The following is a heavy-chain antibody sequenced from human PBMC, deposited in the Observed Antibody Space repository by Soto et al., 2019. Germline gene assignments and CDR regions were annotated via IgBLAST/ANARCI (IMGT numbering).Heavy chain of an antibody. Sequence: SETLSLTCTVSSGSISSNYWSWIRQPPGKGLEWIGYIYYGGSTHSNPSLKSRVIISLDTSKNQFSLKLSSVTAADTAVYYCARVRSLFYGDYWLGMDVWGQGTTVTVSS. CDR3: ARVRSLFYGDYWLGMDV. J-gene: IGHJ6*02. V-gene: IGHV4-59*01. CDR1: SGSISSNY. D-gene: IGHD4-17*01. CDR2: IYYGGST.